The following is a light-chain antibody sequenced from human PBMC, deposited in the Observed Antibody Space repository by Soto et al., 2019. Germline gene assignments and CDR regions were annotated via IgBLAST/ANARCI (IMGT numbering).Light chain of an antibody. V-gene: IGLV1-44*01. J-gene: IGLJ2*01. CDR1: RSNMGTNT. CDR2: DN. Sequence: QSVLTQPPSASGTPGQGVAISCSGSRSNMGTNTVNWYQHLPGTAPKLLIYDNQRPSGVPDRFFGSKSGTSASLAITGLQSEDDADYYCAAWDGTLNHILFGGGTKLTVL. CDR3: AAWDGTLNHIL.